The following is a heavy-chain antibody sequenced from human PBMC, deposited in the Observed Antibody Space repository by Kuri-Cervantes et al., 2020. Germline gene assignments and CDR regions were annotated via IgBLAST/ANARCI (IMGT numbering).Heavy chain of an antibody. CDR3: ARGLHSSSWTFYY. CDR1: GGSISSNNW. CDR2: TDSGGHT. J-gene: IGHJ4*02. D-gene: IGHD6-13*01. Sequence: SETLSLTCAVSGGSISSNNWWSWVRQPPGKGLEWIGYTDSGGHTNYKPSLRSRVTISADTSKNQFSLELSSVTAADTAVYYCARGLHSSSWTFYYWGQGTLVTVSS. V-gene: IGHV4-4*02.